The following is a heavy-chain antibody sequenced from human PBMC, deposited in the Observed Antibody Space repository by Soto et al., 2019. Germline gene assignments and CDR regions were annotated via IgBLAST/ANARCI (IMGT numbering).Heavy chain of an antibody. Sequence: ASVKVSCKASGGTFSSYAISWVRQAPGQGLEWMGWISPYNDDTKSAQKFQGRVTMTTDTSTTTVYMELRSLRSDDTAVYYCAREYCSGGSCYGVDYWGQGTLVTVSS. CDR3: AREYCSGGSCYGVDY. CDR2: ISPYNDDT. CDR1: GGTFSSYA. J-gene: IGHJ4*02. D-gene: IGHD2-15*01. V-gene: IGHV1-18*01.